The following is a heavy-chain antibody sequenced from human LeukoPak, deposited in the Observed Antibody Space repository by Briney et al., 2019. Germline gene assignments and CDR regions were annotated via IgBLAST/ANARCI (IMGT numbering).Heavy chain of an antibody. CDR3: ARGVQFYDFWSGYYGPGTSGMDV. Sequence: PSETLSLTCAVYGGSFSGYYWSWISQPPGKGLEWIGKIDHSGSTNYNPSPKSRVTISVDTSKNQFSLKLSSVTAADTAVYYCARGVQFYDFWSGYYGPGTSGMDVWGQGTTVTVSS. CDR2: IDHSGST. J-gene: IGHJ6*02. D-gene: IGHD3-3*01. CDR1: GGSFSGYY. V-gene: IGHV4-34*01.